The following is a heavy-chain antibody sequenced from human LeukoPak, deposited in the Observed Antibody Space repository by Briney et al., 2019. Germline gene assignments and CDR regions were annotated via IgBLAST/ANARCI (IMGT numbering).Heavy chain of an antibody. V-gene: IGHV3-7*04. CDR2: IKQDGSEK. CDR3: ARAYDFWSGYCDY. D-gene: IGHD3-3*01. CDR1: GFTFTSYW. J-gene: IGHJ4*02. Sequence: GGSLRLSCAASGFTFTSYWMSWVRQPPGKGLECVANIKQDGSEKYYVDSVKGRFTISRDNAKNSLYLQMNSLGAEDTAVYYCARAYDFWSGYCDYWGQGTLVTVSS.